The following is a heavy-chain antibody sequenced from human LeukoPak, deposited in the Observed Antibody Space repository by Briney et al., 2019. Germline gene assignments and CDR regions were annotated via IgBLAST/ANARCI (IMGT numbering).Heavy chain of an antibody. CDR2: MNPNSGNT. CDR3: ATEANWGADY. Sequence: GASVKVSCKASGYTFTSYDINWVRQATGQGLEWMGWMNPNSGNTGYAQKFQGRVTMTRNTSTTTAYMELSSLTSEDTAVYYCATEANWGADYWGQGTLVTVSS. V-gene: IGHV1-8*01. J-gene: IGHJ4*02. D-gene: IGHD7-27*01. CDR1: GYTFTSYD.